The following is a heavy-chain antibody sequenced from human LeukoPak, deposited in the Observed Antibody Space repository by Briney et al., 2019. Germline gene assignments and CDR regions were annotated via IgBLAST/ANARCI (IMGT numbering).Heavy chain of an antibody. V-gene: IGHV4-59*01. D-gene: IGHD3-10*01. Sequence: SETLFLTCTVSGGSLEHYFWSWIRQPPGKGLEWIGYVYYSGSTDYSPSLKSRLTISADTSKNQFSLKLSSVTAADTAVYYCASHRRSHGSEYWGQGTLVTVSS. CDR3: ASHRRSHGSEY. CDR1: GGSLEHYF. CDR2: VYYSGST. J-gene: IGHJ4*02.